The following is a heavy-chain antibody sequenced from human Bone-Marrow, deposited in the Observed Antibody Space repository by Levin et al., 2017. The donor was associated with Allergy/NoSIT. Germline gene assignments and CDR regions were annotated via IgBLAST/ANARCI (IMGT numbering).Heavy chain of an antibody. J-gene: IGHJ3*02. Sequence: KISCKASGGTFSSYAISWVRQAPGQGLEWMGRIIPILGIANYAQKFQGRVTITADKSTSTAYMELSSLRSEDTAVYYCARARGIAVAGAGNDAFDIWGQGTMVTVSS. CDR3: ARARGIAVAGAGNDAFDI. D-gene: IGHD6-19*01. CDR2: IIPILGIA. V-gene: IGHV1-69*04. CDR1: GGTFSSYA.